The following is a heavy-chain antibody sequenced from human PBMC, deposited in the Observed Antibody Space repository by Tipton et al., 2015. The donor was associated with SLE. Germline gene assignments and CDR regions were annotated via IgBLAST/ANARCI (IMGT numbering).Heavy chain of an antibody. V-gene: IGHV4-61*02. CDR3: AQEGAGDGYVLDH. D-gene: IGHD5-24*01. Sequence: TLSLTCAVSGGSISSGGYSWSWIRQPPGKGLEWIGRVHTSGSTNYNPSLKSRVSISVDTSKSQFSLTLRSVTAADTAVYFCAQEGAGDGYVLDHWGQGALVTVSS. CDR1: GGSISSGGYS. CDR2: VHTSGST. J-gene: IGHJ4*02.